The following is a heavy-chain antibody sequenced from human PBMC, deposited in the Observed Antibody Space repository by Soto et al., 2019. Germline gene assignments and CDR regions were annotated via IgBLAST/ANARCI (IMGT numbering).Heavy chain of an antibody. D-gene: IGHD3-3*01. CDR1: GFTFSSYA. J-gene: IGHJ3*01. Sequence: QVQLVESGGGVVQPGRSLRLSCAASGFTFSSYAMHWVRQAPGKGLEWVAVISYDGSNKYYADSVKGRFTISRDNSKNTLYLQMNCLRDEDSTVYYCARDDSGQFNPFVLWGQGTMVTVSS. CDR3: ARDDSGQFNPFVL. V-gene: IGHV3-30-3*01. CDR2: ISYDGSNK.